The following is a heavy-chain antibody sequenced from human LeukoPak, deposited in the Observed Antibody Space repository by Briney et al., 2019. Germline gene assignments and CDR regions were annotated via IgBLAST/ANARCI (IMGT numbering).Heavy chain of an antibody. Sequence: PGGSLRLSCAASGVTFSSYSMNWVRQAPGKGLEWVTSISSTGGSIYYADSVKGRFTISRDNSKNTLYLQMNSLRAEDTAVYYCAMGGLLRGAFDIWGQGTMVTVSS. CDR1: GVTFSSYS. CDR3: AMGGLLRGAFDI. V-gene: IGHV3-21*04. J-gene: IGHJ3*02. CDR2: ISSTGGSI. D-gene: IGHD1-26*01.